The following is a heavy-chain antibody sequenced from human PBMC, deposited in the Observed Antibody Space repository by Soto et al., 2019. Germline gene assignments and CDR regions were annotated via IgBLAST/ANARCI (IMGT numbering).Heavy chain of an antibody. Sequence: QLQLQESGPGLVKPSETLSLTCTVSGGSISSSSYYWGWIRQPPGKGLEWIGGIYYSGSTYYNPSLKSRGAISVDSSNNEFSLKLSSVTAADPAVYYCAREGWLVRYFSYWGGGTLVAVSS. V-gene: IGHV4-39*02. D-gene: IGHD6-19*01. CDR2: IYYSGST. J-gene: IGHJ4*02. CDR3: AREGWLVRYFSY. CDR1: GGSISSSSYY.